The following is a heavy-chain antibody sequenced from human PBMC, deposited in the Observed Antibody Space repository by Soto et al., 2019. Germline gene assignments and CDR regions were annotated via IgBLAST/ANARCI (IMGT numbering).Heavy chain of an antibody. CDR3: ARVINHSSPGEGGEYGMDV. D-gene: IGHD6-13*01. Sequence: AASVKVSCKASGYTFTSYYMHWVRQAPGQGLEWMGIINPSGGSTSYAQKFQGRVTMTRDTSTSTVYMELSSLRSEDTAVYYCARVINHSSPGEGGEYGMDVWGQGTTVTVSS. CDR1: GYTFTSYY. V-gene: IGHV1-46*01. CDR2: INPSGGST. J-gene: IGHJ6*02.